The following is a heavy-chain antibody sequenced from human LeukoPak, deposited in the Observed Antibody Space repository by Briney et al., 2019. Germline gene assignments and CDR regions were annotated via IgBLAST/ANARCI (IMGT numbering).Heavy chain of an antibody. D-gene: IGHD3-3*01. J-gene: IGHJ4*02. V-gene: IGHV4-38-2*02. CDR1: GYSISSGYY. Sequence: SETLSLTCTVSGYSISSGYYCGWIRQPPGKGLEWIGSVYHSGSTYYNPSLKSRVTISTDKSKNQFSLKLTSVTAADTAVYYCGSQKEWSLTEYHFDYWGQGTLVTVSS. CDR2: VYHSGST. CDR3: GSQKEWSLTEYHFDY.